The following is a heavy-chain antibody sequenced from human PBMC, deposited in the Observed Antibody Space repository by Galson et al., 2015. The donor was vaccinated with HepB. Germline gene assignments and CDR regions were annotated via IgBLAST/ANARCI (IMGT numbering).Heavy chain of an antibody. CDR2: ISNSGGST. Sequence: SLRLSCAASGFTFNTYALSWVRQAPGKGLEWVSSISNSGGSTYYADSVKGRFTISRDNSKNTVSLQMNTLRAEDTAIYYCAKDVLWLRSYFDYWGQGTLVTVSS. CDR3: AKDVLWLRSYFDY. V-gene: IGHV3-23*01. D-gene: IGHD5-18*01. J-gene: IGHJ4*02. CDR1: GFTFNTYA.